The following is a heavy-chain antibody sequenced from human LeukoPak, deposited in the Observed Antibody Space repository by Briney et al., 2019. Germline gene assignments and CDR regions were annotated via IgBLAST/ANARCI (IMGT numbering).Heavy chain of an antibody. Sequence: GGSLRLSCAASGFTFSSYSMNWVRQAPGKGLEWVSYISSSSSTIDYADSVKGRFTISRDNAKNSLYLQMNSLRAEDTAVYYCAREGRAEAGTEFDPWGQGTLVTVSS. J-gene: IGHJ5*02. CDR3: AREGRAEAGTEFDP. V-gene: IGHV3-48*04. CDR1: GFTFSSYS. D-gene: IGHD6-19*01. CDR2: ISSSSSTI.